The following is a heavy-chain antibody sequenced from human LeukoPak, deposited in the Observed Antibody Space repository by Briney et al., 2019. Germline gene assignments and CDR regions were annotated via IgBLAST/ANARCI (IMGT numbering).Heavy chain of an antibody. V-gene: IGHV3-30-3*01. D-gene: IGHD2-8*01. CDR1: GFTFSSYA. CDR2: ISYDGSNK. J-gene: IGHJ4*02. CDR3: ANANRVSADY. Sequence: PGRSLRLSCAASGFTFSSYAMHWVRQAPGKGLEWVAVISYDGSNKYYADSVKGRFTISRDNSKNTLYLQMNSLRAEDTAVYYCANANRVSADYWGQGTLVTVSS.